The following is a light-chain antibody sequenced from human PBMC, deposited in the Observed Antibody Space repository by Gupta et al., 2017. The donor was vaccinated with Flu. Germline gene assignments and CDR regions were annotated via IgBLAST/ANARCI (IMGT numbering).Light chain of an antibody. J-gene: IGLJ1*01. V-gene: IGLV2-14*01. CDR2: EVS. Sequence: QSALTQPASVSVSPGQPITISCTGTSSDVGGYNYVSWYQQHPGKAPKLMIYEVSNRPSGVSNRFSGSKSGNTASLTISGLQAEDEADYYCSSYTSSSTNVCGTGTKV. CDR3: SSYTSSSTNV. CDR1: SSDVGGYNY.